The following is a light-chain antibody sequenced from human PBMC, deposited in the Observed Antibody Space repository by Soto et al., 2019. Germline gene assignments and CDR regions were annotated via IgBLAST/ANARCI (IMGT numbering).Light chain of an antibody. J-gene: IGLJ1*01. CDR1: NSDVGSYNL. CDR3: SSYAGSSTYV. Sequence: LTQPASVSGSPGQSITISCTGTNSDVGSYNLVSWYQQHPGKAPKLMIYEVSKRPSGSSNRFSGSKSGNTASLTISGLQAEDEADYYCSSYAGSSTYVFGTGTKVTVL. CDR2: EVS. V-gene: IGLV2-23*02.